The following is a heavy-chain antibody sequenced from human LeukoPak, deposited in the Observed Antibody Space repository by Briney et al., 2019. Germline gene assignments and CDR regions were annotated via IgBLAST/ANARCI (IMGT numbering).Heavy chain of an antibody. V-gene: IGHV3-48*04. CDR1: GFSFNACG. J-gene: IGHJ6*03. CDR2: ISPSSGTI. Sequence: GGSLRLSCATSGFSFNACGMSWVRHSPGKGLEWVSYISPSSGTIFYAESVRGRFTVSRDDSKVTLYLQMYSLRAEDTAVYYFARIGGPSVFTYYMDLWGKGTTVTVAS. CDR3: ARIGGPSVFTYYMDL. D-gene: IGHD3-16*01.